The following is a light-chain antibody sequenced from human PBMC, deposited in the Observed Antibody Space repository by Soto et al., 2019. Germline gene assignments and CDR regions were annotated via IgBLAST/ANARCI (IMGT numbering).Light chain of an antibody. CDR3: QEYNTNKRT. J-gene: IGKJ1*01. V-gene: IGKV1-5*01. Sequence: DIQMTQSPATLSASVGDRVTITCRASQSISGWLAWYQQRPGKAPNLLIYDASTLESGVPSRFSGSGSGTEFTLTISSLQPDDFATYYCQEYNTNKRTFGQGTKVDIK. CDR1: QSISGW. CDR2: DAS.